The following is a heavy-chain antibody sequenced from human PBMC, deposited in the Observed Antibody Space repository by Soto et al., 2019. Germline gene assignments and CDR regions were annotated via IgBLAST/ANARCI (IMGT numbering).Heavy chain of an antibody. D-gene: IGHD4-17*01. CDR3: AKSPTTVVTRDYGMDV. Sequence: EVQPLESGGGLVQPGGSLRLSCAASGFTFSSYAMSRVRQAPGKGLEWVSAISGSGGSTYYADPVKGRFTISRDNSKNTLYQQMNSLRAEDTAVYYCAKSPTTVVTRDYGMDVWGQGTTVTVSS. V-gene: IGHV3-23*01. CDR1: GFTFSSYA. J-gene: IGHJ6*02. CDR2: ISGSGGST.